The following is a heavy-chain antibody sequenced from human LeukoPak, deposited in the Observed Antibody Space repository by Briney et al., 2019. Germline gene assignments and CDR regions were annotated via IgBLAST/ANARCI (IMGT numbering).Heavy chain of an antibody. D-gene: IGHD3-10*01. CDR2: IYYSGTT. V-gene: IGHV4-39*01. Sequence: SETLSLTCTVSGGSISSSSPYWGWIRQPPGKGLEWIGSIYYSGTTYYNPSLKSRVTISVDTSKNQFSLKLSSATAADTAVYYCARFPYYYSSGPRYAFDIWGQGTMVTVSS. CDR3: ARFPYYYSSGPRYAFDI. J-gene: IGHJ3*02. CDR1: GGSISSSSPY.